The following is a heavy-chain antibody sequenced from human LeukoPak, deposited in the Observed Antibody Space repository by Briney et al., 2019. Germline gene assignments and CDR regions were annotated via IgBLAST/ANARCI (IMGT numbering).Heavy chain of an antibody. CDR3: ARDRGYDNAFDI. CDR1: GFTFSSYW. CDR2: INSDGSST. V-gene: IGHV3-74*01. Sequence: GGSLRLSCAASGFTFSSYWMHWVRQAPGKGLVWVSRINSDGSSTTYADSVKGRFTISRDNAMNTLYLQMNSLRAEDTAVYYCARDRGYDNAFDIWGQGTMVTVSS. D-gene: IGHD5-12*01. J-gene: IGHJ3*02.